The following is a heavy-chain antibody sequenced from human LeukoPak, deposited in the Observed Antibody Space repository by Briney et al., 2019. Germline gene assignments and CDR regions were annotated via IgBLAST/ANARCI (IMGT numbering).Heavy chain of an antibody. CDR1: GYTLTELS. CDR2: INPNSGGT. D-gene: IGHD5-12*01. V-gene: IGHV1-2*04. CDR3: ARNRGRGYSGYEVYGDYVDNYGMDV. J-gene: IGHJ6*02. Sequence: ASVKVSCKVSGYTLTELSMHWVRQAPGQGLEWMGWINPNSGGTNYAQKFQGWVTMTRDTSISTAYMELSRLRSDDTAVYYCARNRGRGYSGYEVYGDYVDNYGMDVWGQGTTVTVSS.